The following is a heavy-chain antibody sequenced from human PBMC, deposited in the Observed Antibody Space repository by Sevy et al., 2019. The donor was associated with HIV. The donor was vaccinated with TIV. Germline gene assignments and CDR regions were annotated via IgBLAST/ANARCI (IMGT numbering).Heavy chain of an antibody. CDR3: ARVGGYTDQGMDV. V-gene: IGHV3-48*01. CDR2: ISSSSSNI. Sequence: GGSLRLSCAASGFTFSTYDMNWVRQAPGKGVEWISYISSSSSNIYYADSVKGGFTISRDNAKNSLFVQMHSLRAEDTAVYYCARVGGYTDQGMDVWGQGTTVTVSS. CDR1: GFTFSTYD. J-gene: IGHJ6*02. D-gene: IGHD5-12*01.